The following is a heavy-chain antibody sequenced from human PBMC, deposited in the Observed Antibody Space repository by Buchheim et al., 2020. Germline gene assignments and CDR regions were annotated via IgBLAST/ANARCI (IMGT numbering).Heavy chain of an antibody. V-gene: IGHV4-59*01. Sequence: QVQLQESGPGLVRPSETLSLTCTVSRDSITNYFWTWIRQPPGKGLEWIGFINYSGNTNYDSSLKSRVTISVDTSRNQFSLNLSSVTAADTAVYYCARGQYYFDYWGREP. CDR2: INYSGNT. CDR3: ARGQYYFDY. CDR1: RDSITNYF. J-gene: IGHJ4*02.